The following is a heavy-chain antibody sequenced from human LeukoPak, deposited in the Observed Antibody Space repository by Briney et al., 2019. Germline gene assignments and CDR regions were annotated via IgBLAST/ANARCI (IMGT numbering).Heavy chain of an antibody. D-gene: IGHD6-6*01. Sequence: GSLRLSCSTSGFTFPKYLMEWVRPAPGVGPVWVSRLPPDELGIIYADSVKGRFTVSRDNAKNTVYLQMNNLRVDDTAMYYCVGTIASRGSEYWGQGALVTVSS. CDR2: LPPDELGI. CDR3: VGTIASRGSEY. J-gene: IGHJ4*02. CDR1: GFTFPKYL. V-gene: IGHV3-74*01.